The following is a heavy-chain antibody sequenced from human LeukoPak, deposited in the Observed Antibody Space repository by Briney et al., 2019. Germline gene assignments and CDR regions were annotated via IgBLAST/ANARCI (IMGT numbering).Heavy chain of an antibody. V-gene: IGHV3-48*04. D-gene: IGHD6-13*01. CDR2: ITGSSVT. CDR3: AKSYSSSWYVSSDY. Sequence: PGGSLRLSCAASGFSFNFYSMNWVRQAPGKGLEWISYITGSSVTMYGDSVKGRFTISRDNAKNSLYLQMNSLRAEDTALYYCAKSYSSSWYVSSDYWGQGTLVTVSS. CDR1: GFSFNFYS. J-gene: IGHJ4*02.